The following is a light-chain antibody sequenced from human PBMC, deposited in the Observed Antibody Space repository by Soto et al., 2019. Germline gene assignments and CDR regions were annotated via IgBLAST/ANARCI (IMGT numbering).Light chain of an antibody. CDR1: QSVITN. J-gene: IGKJ2*01. Sequence: EIVLTQSQGTLSVSPGERVTLSCRASQSVITNIAWYQQKTGQAPRLLMYGASTRATGIPARFSGSGSGTQFTLTISSLQSEDVAVYYCQHYNNWPPYTFGQGTKLEIK. CDR3: QHYNNWPPYT. CDR2: GAS. V-gene: IGKV3D-15*01.